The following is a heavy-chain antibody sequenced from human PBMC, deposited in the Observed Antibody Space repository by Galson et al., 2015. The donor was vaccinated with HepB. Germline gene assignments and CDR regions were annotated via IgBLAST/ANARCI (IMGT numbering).Heavy chain of an antibody. CDR1: GFTFSRYA. J-gene: IGHJ4*02. D-gene: IGHD5-12*01. V-gene: IGHV3-30-3*01. CDR2: ISYDGSNK. Sequence: SLRLSCAASGFTFSRYAMHWVRQAPGKGLEWVAVISYDGSNKYYADSVKGRFTISRDNSKNTLYLQMNSLRAEDTAVYYCARDGGGYDLWGYFDYWGQGTLVTVSS. CDR3: ARDGGGYDLWGYFDY.